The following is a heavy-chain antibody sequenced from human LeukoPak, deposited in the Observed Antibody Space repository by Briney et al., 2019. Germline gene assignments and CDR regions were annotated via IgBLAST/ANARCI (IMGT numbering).Heavy chain of an antibody. CDR2: ISAYNGNT. V-gene: IGHV1-18*01. CDR1: GYTFTSYG. CDR3: ARGDYDSSGYYYGSYY. J-gene: IGHJ4*02. Sequence: ASVKVSCKASGYTFTSYGISWVRQAPGQGLEWMGWISAYNGNTNYAQKLQGRVAMTTDTSTSTAYMELRRLRSDDTAVYYCARGDYDSSGYYYGSYYWGQGTLVTVSS. D-gene: IGHD3-22*01.